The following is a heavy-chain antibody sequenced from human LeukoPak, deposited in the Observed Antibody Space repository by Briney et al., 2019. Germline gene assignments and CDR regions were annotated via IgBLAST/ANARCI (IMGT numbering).Heavy chain of an antibody. Sequence: GASVKVSCKASGYTFTDYYIHWVRQAPGQGLEWMGRINPKSGGTNYAQKFQGRVTMTRDTSISTAYMEVISLRSDDTAVYYCAKDKVEDDSGLVDYWGQGILVTVSS. CDR3: AKDKVEDDSGLVDY. D-gene: IGHD3-22*01. CDR1: GYTFTDYY. CDR2: INPKSGGT. J-gene: IGHJ4*02. V-gene: IGHV1-2*06.